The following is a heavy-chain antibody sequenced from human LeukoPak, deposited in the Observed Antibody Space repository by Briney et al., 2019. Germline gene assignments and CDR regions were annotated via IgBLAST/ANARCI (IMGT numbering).Heavy chain of an antibody. Sequence: KPSETLSLTCTVSGGSISSSSYYWGWIRQPPGKGLEWIGSIHYSGSTYYNSSLKSRVTISSDMPKNQFSLKLSSVTAADTAVYYCARHRKGYSYGPCYFDYWGQGTLVTVSS. CDR3: ARHRKGYSYGPCYFDY. D-gene: IGHD5-18*01. CDR1: GGSISSSSYY. CDR2: IHYSGST. J-gene: IGHJ4*02. V-gene: IGHV4-39*01.